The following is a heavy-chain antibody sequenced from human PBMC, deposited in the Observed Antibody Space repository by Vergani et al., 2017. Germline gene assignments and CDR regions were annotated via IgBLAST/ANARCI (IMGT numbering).Heavy chain of an antibody. Sequence: QVQLVESGGGVVQPGRSLRLSCAASGFTFSSYGMHWVRQAPGKGLEWVAVIWYDGSNKYYADSVKGRFTISRDNSKNTLYLQMNSLRAEDTAVYYCARTGLMLGVVVPALDYWGQGTLVTVSS. CDR2: IWYDGSNK. CDR1: GFTFSSYG. J-gene: IGHJ4*02. CDR3: ARTGLMLGVVVPALDY. D-gene: IGHD2-2*01. V-gene: IGHV3-33*01.